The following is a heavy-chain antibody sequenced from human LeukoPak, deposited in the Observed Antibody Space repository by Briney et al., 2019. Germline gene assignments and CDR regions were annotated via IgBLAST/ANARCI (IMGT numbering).Heavy chain of an antibody. J-gene: IGHJ4*02. V-gene: IGHV4-59*08. CDR2: IYSSGST. Sequence: SETLSLTCSVSGASISSYYWSWLRQPPGKGLEWIGYIYSSGSTKYNPSLKSRVTISVDTSRNQFSLTLHSVTAADTAVYYCARGGLGGITAYSNYLFDYWGRGTLVTVSS. CDR1: GASISSYY. D-gene: IGHD4-11*01. CDR3: ARGGLGGITAYSNYLFDY.